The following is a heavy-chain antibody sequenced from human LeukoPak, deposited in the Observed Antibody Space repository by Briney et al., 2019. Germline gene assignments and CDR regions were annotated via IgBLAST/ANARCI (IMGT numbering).Heavy chain of an antibody. CDR3: ARSPELRLSYDTTGYYGYFFDF. J-gene: IGHJ4*02. D-gene: IGHD3-22*01. CDR2: IATAGDT. CDR1: GFTFSTYD. Sequence: GGSLRLSCAASGFTFSTYDMHWVRQPSGKGLEWVSPIATAGDTYYPGSVKGRFTISRDNSENTVFLQMNSLRAEDTAVYFCARSPELRLSYDTTGYYGYFFDFWGQGTLVTVSS. V-gene: IGHV3-13*01.